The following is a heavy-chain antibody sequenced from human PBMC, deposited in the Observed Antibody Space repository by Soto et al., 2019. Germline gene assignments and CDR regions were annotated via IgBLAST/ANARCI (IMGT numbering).Heavy chain of an antibody. CDR2: TYYNGNA. Sequence: SETLSLTCTVSDGSITSSSSYWGWIRQPPGKGLEWIGNTYYNGNANYNPSLKSRVSMSVDTSKNQFSLKLVSVTAADTAVYYCARHFVAVVIKGWGYWGQGTLVTVSS. CDR1: DGSITSSSSY. J-gene: IGHJ4*02. V-gene: IGHV4-39*01. D-gene: IGHD3-10*01. CDR3: ARHFVAVVIKGWGY.